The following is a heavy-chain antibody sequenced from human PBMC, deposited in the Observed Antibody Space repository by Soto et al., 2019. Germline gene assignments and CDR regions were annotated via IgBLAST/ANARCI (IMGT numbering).Heavy chain of an antibody. Sequence: SETLSLTCSVSGGSIRSYYWTWIRQPPGQALEWIGNIHFSGTTYYNPSLESRVTISVDTSRNQFSLRVTSVSAADTAVYYCARSGTYPVFIDLWGQGTLVTVSS. V-gene: IGHV4-59*01. J-gene: IGHJ4*02. CDR2: IHFSGTT. CDR1: GGSIRSYY. CDR3: ARSGTYPVFIDL. D-gene: IGHD3-10*01.